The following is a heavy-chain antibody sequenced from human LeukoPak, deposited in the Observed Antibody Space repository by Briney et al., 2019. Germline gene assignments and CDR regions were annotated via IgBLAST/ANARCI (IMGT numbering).Heavy chain of an antibody. CDR3: ARDFSLAYYDSSGYSPYFDY. CDR1: GFTFSSYW. Sequence: GGSLGLSCAASGFTFSSYWMSWVRQAPGKGLEWVANIKQDGSEKYYVDSVKGRFTISRDNAKNSLYLQMNSLRAEDTAVYYCARDFSLAYYDSSGYSPYFDYWGQGTLVTVSS. D-gene: IGHD3-22*01. CDR2: IKQDGSEK. V-gene: IGHV3-7*01. J-gene: IGHJ4*02.